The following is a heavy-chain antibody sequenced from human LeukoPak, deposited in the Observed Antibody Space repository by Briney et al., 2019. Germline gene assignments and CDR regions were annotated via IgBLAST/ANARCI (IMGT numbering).Heavy chain of an antibody. CDR1: GGSISSYY. V-gene: IGHV4-4*07. J-gene: IGHJ5*02. CDR2: MSASGST. Sequence: SETLSLTCTASGGSISSYYWSWSRQPAGRGLEWIGRMSASGSTNYSPSLKSRVTMSVDTSKNQFSLLLNSVTAADTAVYYCARVYYYDSSGYYWFDPWGQGTLVTVSS. CDR3: ARVYYYDSSGYYWFDP. D-gene: IGHD3-22*01.